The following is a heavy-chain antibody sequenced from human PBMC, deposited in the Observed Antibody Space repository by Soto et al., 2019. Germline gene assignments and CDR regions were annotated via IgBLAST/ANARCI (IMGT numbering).Heavy chain of an antibody. CDR3: ARRGDGYYFDY. V-gene: IGHV3-23*01. Sequence: GGSLRLSCAASGFTFSTYAMNWVRQAPGKRLEWVSSITGGGTDTYYADSVKGRFTISRDNSKNTLYLQMNSLRDEDTAVYYCARRGDGYYFDYWGQGTLVTVSS. J-gene: IGHJ4*02. CDR2: ITGGGTDT. CDR1: GFTFSTYA. D-gene: IGHD3-10*01.